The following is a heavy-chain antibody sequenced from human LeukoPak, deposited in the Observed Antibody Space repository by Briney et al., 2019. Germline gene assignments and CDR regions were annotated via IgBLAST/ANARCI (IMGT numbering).Heavy chain of an antibody. Sequence: GASVKVSCKASGGTFSSYAISWVRQAPGQGLEWMGGIIPIFGTANYAQKFQGRVTITADKSTSTAYMELSSLRSEDTAVYYCARERRVFVTADTAAYYYYYMDVWGKGTTVTVSS. D-gene: IGHD5-18*01. CDR3: ARERRVFVTADTAAYYYYYMDV. J-gene: IGHJ6*03. CDR1: GGTFSSYA. CDR2: IIPIFGTA. V-gene: IGHV1-69*06.